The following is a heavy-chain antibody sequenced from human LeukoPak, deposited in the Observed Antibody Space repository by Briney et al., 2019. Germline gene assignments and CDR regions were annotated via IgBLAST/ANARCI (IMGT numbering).Heavy chain of an antibody. Sequence: GESLKISCKGSGYSFTSYWIGWVRQMPGKGLEWMGIIYPGDSDTRYSPSFQGQITISADKSISTAYLQWSSLKASDTAMYYCARRYSSSWDAFDIWGQGTMVTVSS. CDR1: GYSFTSYW. CDR3: ARRYSSSWDAFDI. CDR2: IYPGDSDT. D-gene: IGHD6-13*01. J-gene: IGHJ3*02. V-gene: IGHV5-51*01.